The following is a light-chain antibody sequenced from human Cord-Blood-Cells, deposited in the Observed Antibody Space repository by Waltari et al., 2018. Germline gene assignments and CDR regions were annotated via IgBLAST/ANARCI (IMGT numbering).Light chain of an antibody. CDR3: QQRSNWPPGT. Sequence: EIVLTQSPATLSLSPGERATLSCRASQSVSSYLAWYQQKPGQAPRLLIYDASNRATGIPARFSGSESGTDFTLTISSLEPEDFAVYYCQQRSNWPPGTLGQGTKVEIK. V-gene: IGKV3-11*01. J-gene: IGKJ1*01. CDR1: QSVSSY. CDR2: DAS.